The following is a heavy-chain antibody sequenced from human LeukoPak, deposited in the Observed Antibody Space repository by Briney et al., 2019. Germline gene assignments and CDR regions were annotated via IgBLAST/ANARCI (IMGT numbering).Heavy chain of an antibody. D-gene: IGHD2-8*01. CDR2: ISTYNGNT. CDR3: ARAAPYCTNGVCYVDY. CDR1: GYTFTTYG. J-gene: IGHJ4*02. V-gene: IGHV1-18*01. Sequence: ASVKVSCRASGYTFTTYGISWVRQAPGQGLEWMGWISTYNGNTNYVQKLQGSVTMTTDTSTSTAYMELRSLRSDDTAVYYCARAAPYCTNGVCYVDYWGQGTLVTVSS.